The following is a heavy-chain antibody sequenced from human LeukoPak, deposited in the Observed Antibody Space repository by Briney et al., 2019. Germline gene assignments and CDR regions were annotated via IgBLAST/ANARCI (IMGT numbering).Heavy chain of an antibody. Sequence: SETLSLTCAVYGGSFSGYYWSWIRQPPGKGLEWIGEINHSGSTNYNPSLKSRVTISVDTSKNQSSLKLSSVTAADTAVYYCARGGSGSYWRYYYGMDVWGQGTTVTVSS. D-gene: IGHD1-26*01. J-gene: IGHJ6*02. CDR2: INHSGST. CDR3: ARGGSGSYWRYYYGMDV. CDR1: GGSFSGYY. V-gene: IGHV4-34*01.